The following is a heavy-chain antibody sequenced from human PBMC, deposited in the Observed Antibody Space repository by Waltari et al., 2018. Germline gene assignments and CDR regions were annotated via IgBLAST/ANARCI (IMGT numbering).Heavy chain of an antibody. CDR3: ASSATYWGEFFEH. J-gene: IGHJ4*02. D-gene: IGHD7-27*01. V-gene: IGHV1-2*02. CDR1: EYTFTDYY. CDR2: INPKTGGT. Sequence: VQLVQSGADVKKPGASMNVSCRTSEYTFTDYYMHWVRQAPGQGPESMGWINPKTGGTNYAQNFRGRVTMTRDTSSSTAFLEMTSLSFGETAVYYCASSATYWGEFFEHWGQGSLITVSS.